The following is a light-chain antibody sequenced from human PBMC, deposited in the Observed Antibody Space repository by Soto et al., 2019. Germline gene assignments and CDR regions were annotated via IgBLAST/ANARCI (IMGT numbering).Light chain of an antibody. CDR2: EDT. V-gene: IGLV2-14*02. CDR1: SSDVGSYNL. CDR3: SSYTSSNTLEV. J-gene: IGLJ2*01. Sequence: QSALTQPASVSGSPGQSITISCTGTSSDVGSYNLVSWYQQHPDKAPKLMTYEDTKRPSGVSNRFSGSKSDNSASLTISGLQAEDEADYYCSSYTSSNTLEVFGVGTKLTVL.